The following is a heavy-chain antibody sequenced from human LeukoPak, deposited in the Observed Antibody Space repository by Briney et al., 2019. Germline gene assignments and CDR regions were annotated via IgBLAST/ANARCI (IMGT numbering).Heavy chain of an antibody. CDR2: ISYDGSNK. CDR3: ARDLGEVGATASY. CDR1: GFTFSSYA. J-gene: IGHJ4*02. D-gene: IGHD1-26*01. V-gene: IGHV3-30*04. Sequence: GGSLRLSCAASGFTFSSYAMHWVRQAPGKGLEWVAVISYDGSNKYYADSVKGRFTISRDNSKNTLYLQMNSLRAEDAAVYYCARDLGEVGATASYWGQGTLVTVSS.